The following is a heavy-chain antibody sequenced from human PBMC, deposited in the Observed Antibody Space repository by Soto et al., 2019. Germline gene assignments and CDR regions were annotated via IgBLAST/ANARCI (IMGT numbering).Heavy chain of an antibody. D-gene: IGHD2-21*02. V-gene: IGHV2-5*02. CDR1: GFSLNTGGLG. J-gene: IGHJ6*04. CDR2: IYWDGDK. Sequence: QITLKESGPTLVKPTQTLTLTCTFSGFSLNTGGLGVGWIRQPPGKALEWLALIYWDGDKRYSPSLKSRLSITKDTSNNQVILKMTNIDHMEKDTYYCAHSLCGVDCRRYYSYQYYYGMDVWGKGTTVTVSS. CDR3: AHSLCGVDCRRYYSYQYYYGMDV.